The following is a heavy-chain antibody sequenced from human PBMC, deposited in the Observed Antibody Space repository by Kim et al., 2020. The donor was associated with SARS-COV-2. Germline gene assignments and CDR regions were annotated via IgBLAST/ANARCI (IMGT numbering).Heavy chain of an antibody. V-gene: IGHV4-39*01. Sequence: SETLSLTCTVSGGSISSSSYYWGWIRQPPGKGLEWIGSIYYSGSTYYNPSLKSRVTISVDTSKNQFSLKLSSVTAADTAVYYCARHPGYCSSTSCLDNWFDPWGQGTLVTVSS. D-gene: IGHD2-2*03. CDR3: ARHPGYCSSTSCLDNWFDP. CDR2: IYYSGST. CDR1: GGSISSSSYY. J-gene: IGHJ5*02.